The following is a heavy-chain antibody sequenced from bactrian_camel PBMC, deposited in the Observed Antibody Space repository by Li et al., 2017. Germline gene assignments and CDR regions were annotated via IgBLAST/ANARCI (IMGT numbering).Heavy chain of an antibody. J-gene: IGHJ4*01. CDR1: GFTFDDAE. D-gene: IGHD6*01. CDR2: INSDGTT. V-gene: IGHV3S61*01. Sequence: HVQLVESGGGSVQVGGSLKLSCTAPGFTFDDAEITWTRQAPGNECELVSSINSDGTTHYEDFVKGRFTVSQDNAKNTVYLEMNNLKAEDTAVYYCATYRSRGQGTQVTVS.